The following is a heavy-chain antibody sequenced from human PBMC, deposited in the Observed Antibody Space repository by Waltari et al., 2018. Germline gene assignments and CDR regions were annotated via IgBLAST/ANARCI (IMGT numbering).Heavy chain of an antibody. Sequence: QVQLHQWGAGLLKPSETLSLTCPVSGGPFPDYSWSWIRQSPDKGLEWIGEISHSGSTNYNPSLKSRVTMSVDTIKKQFSLKLTSVTAADTAVYFCARTWGYSPPLGWFDPWGRGTRVTVSS. J-gene: IGHJ5*02. CDR3: ARTWGYSPPLGWFDP. D-gene: IGHD1-26*01. V-gene: IGHV4-34*01. CDR1: GGPFPDYS. CDR2: ISHSGST.